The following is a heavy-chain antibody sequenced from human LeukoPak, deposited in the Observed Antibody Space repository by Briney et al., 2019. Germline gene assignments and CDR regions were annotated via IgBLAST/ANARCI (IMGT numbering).Heavy chain of an antibody. CDR2: TSSSRRTK. Sequence: PGGSLRLSCVASGFTFSNSMNWVRQAPGKGLEWVSYTSSSRRTKYYADSVKGRFTISRDNSRNTLYLQMNTLRAEDTAVYFCAKSPVSSCRGSFCYPFDYWGQGNLVTVSS. D-gene: IGHD2-15*01. V-gene: IGHV3-48*01. CDR1: GFTFSNS. J-gene: IGHJ4*02. CDR3: AKSPVSSCRGSFCYPFDY.